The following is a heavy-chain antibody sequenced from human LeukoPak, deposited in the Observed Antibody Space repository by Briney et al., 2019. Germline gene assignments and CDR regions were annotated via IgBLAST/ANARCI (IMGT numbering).Heavy chain of an antibody. CDR2: INPNSGGT. J-gene: IGHJ4*02. V-gene: IGHV1-2*02. D-gene: IGHD3-10*01. CDR1: GYTFTGYY. Sequence: EASVKVSCKASGYTFTGYYMHWVRQAPGQGLEWMGWINPNSGGTNYAQKFQGRVTMTRDTSISTAYMELSRLRSDDTAVYYCARDPNYYGSGSWFDYWGQGTLVTVSS. CDR3: ARDPNYYGSGSWFDY.